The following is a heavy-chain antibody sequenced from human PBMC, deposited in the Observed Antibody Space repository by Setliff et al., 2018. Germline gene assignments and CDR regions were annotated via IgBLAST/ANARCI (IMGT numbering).Heavy chain of an antibody. Sequence: PSETLSLTCTVYGGPLSGFSWNWIRQSPGKGPEWIGRIYSGGTTYYNSSLKSRVTISVDTSKSQFSLRLNSVTAADTAVYYCARTGTYRYFDYWGQGALVTVSS. J-gene: IGHJ4*02. D-gene: IGHD1-1*01. CDR1: GGPLSGFS. CDR2: IYSGGTT. CDR3: ARTGTYRYFDY. V-gene: IGHV4-34*01.